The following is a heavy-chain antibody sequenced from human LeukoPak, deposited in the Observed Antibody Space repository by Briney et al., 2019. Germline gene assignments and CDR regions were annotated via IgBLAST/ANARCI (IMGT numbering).Heavy chain of an antibody. D-gene: IGHD6-19*01. Sequence: SETLSLTCAVSGGSISSGGYYWSWIRQHPGKGLEWIGYIYYSGSTYYNPSLKSRVTISVDTSKNQFSLKLSSVTAADTAVYYCARGEPGIAVAGSGYYFDYWGQGTLVTVSS. V-gene: IGHV4-31*11. CDR3: ARGEPGIAVAGSGYYFDY. J-gene: IGHJ4*02. CDR1: GGSISSGGYY. CDR2: IYYSGST.